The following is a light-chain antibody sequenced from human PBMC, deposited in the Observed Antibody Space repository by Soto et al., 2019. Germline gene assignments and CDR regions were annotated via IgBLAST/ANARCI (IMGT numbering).Light chain of an antibody. CDR1: SSNIGSNY. CDR3: AAWDDSLSGRV. Sequence: QSVLTQPPSASGTPGPRVTLSCSGSSSNIGSNYVYWYQQLPGTAPKLLIYRNNQRPSGVPDRFSGSKSDTSASLAISGLRSEDEADYYCAAWDDSLSGRVFGGGTKVTVL. V-gene: IGLV1-47*01. CDR2: RNN. J-gene: IGLJ3*02.